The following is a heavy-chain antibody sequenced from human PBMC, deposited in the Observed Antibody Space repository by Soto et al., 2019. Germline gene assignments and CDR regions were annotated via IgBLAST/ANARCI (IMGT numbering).Heavy chain of an antibody. Sequence: PSQTLSLTCVISGDSVSSNSAAWNWIRQSPSRGLEWLGRTYYRSKWYNDYAVSVKSRITINPDTSKNQFSLQLNSVTPEDTAVYYCARDLGSAAASYYYGMDVWGQGTTVTVSS. CDR2: TYYRSKWYN. J-gene: IGHJ6*02. V-gene: IGHV6-1*01. D-gene: IGHD6-13*01. CDR3: ARDLGSAAASYYYGMDV. CDR1: GDSVSSNSAA.